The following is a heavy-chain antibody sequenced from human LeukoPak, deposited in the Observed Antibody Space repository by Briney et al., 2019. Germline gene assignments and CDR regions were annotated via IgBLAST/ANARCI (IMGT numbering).Heavy chain of an antibody. V-gene: IGHV3-23*01. CDR2: ISGSGGST. CDR1: GFTFSSYA. CDR3: AKLTYYYDSSGPFDY. Sequence: PGGSLRLSCAASGFTFSSYAMSWVRQAPGKGLEWVSAISGSGGSTYYADSVKGRFTISRDNSQNTLYLQMNSLRAEDTAVYYCAKLTYYYDSSGPFDYWGQGTLVTVSS. D-gene: IGHD3-22*01. J-gene: IGHJ4*02.